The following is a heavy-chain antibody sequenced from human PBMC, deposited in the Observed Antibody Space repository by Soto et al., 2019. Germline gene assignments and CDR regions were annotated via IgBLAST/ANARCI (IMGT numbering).Heavy chain of an antibody. CDR1: GGSFSGYY. J-gene: IGHJ5*02. Sequence: TLSLTCAVYGGSFSGYYWSWIRQPPGKGLEWIGEINHSGSTNYNPSLKSRVTISVDTSKNQFSLKLSSVTAADTAVYYCATSYCSGGSCSVDTAMVTVNWFDPWGQGTLVTVSS. D-gene: IGHD2-15*01. CDR2: INHSGST. V-gene: IGHV4-34*01. CDR3: ATSYCSGGSCSVDTAMVTVNWFDP.